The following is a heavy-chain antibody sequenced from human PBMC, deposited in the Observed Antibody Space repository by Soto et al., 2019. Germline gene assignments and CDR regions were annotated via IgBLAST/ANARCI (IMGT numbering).Heavy chain of an antibody. J-gene: IGHJ4*02. CDR3: ARDFRASSGWTRGYLDY. CDR1: GFTFTAYA. D-gene: IGHD6-19*01. Sequence: QVKLVESGGGVVQPGRSLRLSCAPSGFTFTAYAFHWVRQAPGKGLEWVSVISYDGSNIYYADSVKGRFTISRDNSKNTLYLQMNSLRAEDTAVYYCARDFRASSGWTRGYLDYWGQGALVPVSS. CDR2: ISYDGSNI. V-gene: IGHV3-30-3*01.